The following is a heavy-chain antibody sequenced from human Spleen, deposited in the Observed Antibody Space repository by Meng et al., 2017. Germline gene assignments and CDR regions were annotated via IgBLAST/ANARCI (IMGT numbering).Heavy chain of an antibody. D-gene: IGHD3-9*01. V-gene: IGHV3-30-3*01. Sequence: VQLLESGGGLVQPGGSLRLSCAASGFTFSAYPMHWVRQAPGKGLEWLAVISKYGDEEHYADSVKGRISISRDNSMNTLYLQMNSLRGDDTAVYYCTREYDKGFFYHWGQGTLVTVSS. CDR3: TREYDKGFFYH. CDR2: ISKYGDEE. J-gene: IGHJ1*01. CDR1: GFTFSAYP.